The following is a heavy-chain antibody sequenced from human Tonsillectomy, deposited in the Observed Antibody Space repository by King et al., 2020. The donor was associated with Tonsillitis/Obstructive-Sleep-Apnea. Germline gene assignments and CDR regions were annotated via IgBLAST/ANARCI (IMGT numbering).Heavy chain of an antibody. J-gene: IGHJ2*01. CDR2: IYYSGST. CDR3: ARQAYYDFWSGYYTHRRPWYFDL. CDR1: GGSISSSSYY. V-gene: IGHV4-39*01. Sequence: QLQESGPGLVKPSETLSLTCTVSGGSISSSSYYWGWIRQPPGKGLEWIGSIYYSGSTYYNPSLKSRVTISVDTSKNQFSLKLSSVTAADTAVYYCARQAYYDFWSGYYTHRRPWYFDLWGRGTLVTVSS. D-gene: IGHD3-3*01.